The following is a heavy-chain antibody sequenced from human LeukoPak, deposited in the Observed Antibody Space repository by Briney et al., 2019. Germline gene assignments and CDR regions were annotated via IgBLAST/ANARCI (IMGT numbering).Heavy chain of an antibody. D-gene: IGHD2-21*02. CDR2: ISYDGSNK. J-gene: IGHJ4*02. Sequence: PGRSLRLSCAASGFTFSSYAMHWVRQAPGKGLEWVAVISYDGSNKYYADSVKGRFTISRDNSKNTLYLQMNSLRAEDTAVYYCAKDGYCGGDCYPHYFDYWGQGTLVTVSS. CDR1: GFTFSSYA. CDR3: AKDGYCGGDCYPHYFDY. V-gene: IGHV3-30-3*01.